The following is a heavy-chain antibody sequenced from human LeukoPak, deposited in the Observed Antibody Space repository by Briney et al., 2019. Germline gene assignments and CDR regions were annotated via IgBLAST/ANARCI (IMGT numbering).Heavy chain of an antibody. CDR2: ISSSSSYI. J-gene: IGHJ4*02. Sequence: GGSLRLSCAASGFTFSSYSMNWVRQAPGKGLEWVSSISSSSSYIYYADSVKGRFTISRDNAKNSLYLQMNSLRAEDTALYYCAREGVGYCSGGSCSGASYWGQGTLVTVSS. V-gene: IGHV3-21*04. CDR3: AREGVGYCSGGSCSGASY. CDR1: GFTFSSYS. D-gene: IGHD2-15*01.